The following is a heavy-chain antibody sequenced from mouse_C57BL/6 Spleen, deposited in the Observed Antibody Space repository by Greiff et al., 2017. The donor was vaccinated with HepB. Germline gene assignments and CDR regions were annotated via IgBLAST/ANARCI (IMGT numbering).Heavy chain of an antibody. J-gene: IGHJ3*01. CDR1: GYSFTGYY. D-gene: IGHD2-5*01. CDR2: INPSTGGT. V-gene: IGHV1-42*01. CDR3: ALGSNYPWFAY. Sequence: EVQGVESGPELVKPGASVKISCKASGYSFTGYYMNWVKQSPEKSLEWIGEINPSTGGTTYNQKFKAKATLTVDKSSSTAYMQLKSLTSEDSAVYYCALGSNYPWFAYWGQGTLVTVSA.